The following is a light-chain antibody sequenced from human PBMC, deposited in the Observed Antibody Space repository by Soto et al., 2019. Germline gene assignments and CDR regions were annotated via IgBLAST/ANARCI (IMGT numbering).Light chain of an antibody. J-gene: IGKJ1*01. V-gene: IGKV3-15*01. CDR1: QSVSSH. Sequence: EVVMTQSPATLSVSPGEGATVSCRASQSVSSHLAWYQHKPGQAPRLLIFGASTRATGIPARFSGSGSGTQFTLTISSLQSEDFAVYYCQQYGSSPFTFGQGTKVDI. CDR2: GAS. CDR3: QQYGSSPFT.